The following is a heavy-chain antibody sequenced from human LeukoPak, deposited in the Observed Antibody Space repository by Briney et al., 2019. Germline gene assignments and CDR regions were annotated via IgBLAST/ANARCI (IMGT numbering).Heavy chain of an antibody. CDR2: MNPNSGNT. J-gene: IGHJ6*02. CDR1: GYTFTSYD. CDR3: ARARARRFGELFRLLRYYYYGMDV. Sequence: ASVKVSCKASGYTFTSYDINWVRQATGQGLEWMGWMNPNSGNTGYAQKFQGRVTMTRNTSISTAYMELSSLRSEDTAVYYCARARARRFGELFRLLRYYYYGMDVWGQGTTVTVSS. V-gene: IGHV1-8*01. D-gene: IGHD3-10*01.